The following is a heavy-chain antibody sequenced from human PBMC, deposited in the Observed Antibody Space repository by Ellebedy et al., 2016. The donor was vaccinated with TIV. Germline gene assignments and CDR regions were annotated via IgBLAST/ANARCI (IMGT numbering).Heavy chain of an antibody. CDR3: AAVQYWEAVFDM. Sequence: GESLKISCAASGFTFSNYSMNWVRQAPGKGLEWVSYITGSSSTIKYADSVKGRFTISRDNAKNTLYLQMNSLRAEDTAVYYCAAVQYWEAVFDMWGQGTMVTVSS. J-gene: IGHJ3*02. CDR2: ITGSSSTI. D-gene: IGHD2-8*02. V-gene: IGHV3-48*04. CDR1: GFTFSNYS.